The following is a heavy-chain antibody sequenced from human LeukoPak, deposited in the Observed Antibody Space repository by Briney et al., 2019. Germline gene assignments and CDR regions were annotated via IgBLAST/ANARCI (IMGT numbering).Heavy chain of an antibody. CDR2: ISGSSSYI. CDR3: ARAHGSGSYYAGDAFDI. Sequence: GGSLRLSCAASGFTFSSYIMNWVRQAPGKGLEWVSSISGSSSYIYYADSVKGRFTISRDNAKNSLYLQMNSLRAEDTAVYYCARAHGSGSYYAGDAFDIWGQGTMVTVSS. CDR1: GFTFSSYI. V-gene: IGHV3-21*01. J-gene: IGHJ3*02. D-gene: IGHD3-10*01.